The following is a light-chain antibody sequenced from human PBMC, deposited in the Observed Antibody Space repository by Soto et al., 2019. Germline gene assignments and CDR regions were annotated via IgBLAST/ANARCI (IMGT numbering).Light chain of an antibody. Sequence: QSALTQPASVSGSPGQSITISCTGTSSDVGGYNYVSWYQQHPGKAPKLIIYEVTHRPSGVSSRFYGSRSGNMASLTISGLQAEDEADYYCKSRTTRNTLVFGGGTKLTVL. J-gene: IGLJ3*02. CDR2: EVT. V-gene: IGLV2-14*01. CDR3: KSRTTRNTLV. CDR1: SSDVGGYNY.